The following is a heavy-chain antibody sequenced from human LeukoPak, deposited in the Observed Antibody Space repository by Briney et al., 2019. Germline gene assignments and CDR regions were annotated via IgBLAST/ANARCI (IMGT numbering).Heavy chain of an antibody. CDR1: GYSFTGYY. CDR2: INPNSGRT. CDR3: ARRSDNWFDP. J-gene: IGHJ5*02. V-gene: IGHV1-2*02. Sequence: ASVKVSCKASGYSFTGYYMHWVRQAPGQGHEWMGWINPNSGRTNYAQKFQGRVTMTRDTSISTAYMDLSSLRFDDTAVYYCARRSDNWFDPWGQGTLVTVSS.